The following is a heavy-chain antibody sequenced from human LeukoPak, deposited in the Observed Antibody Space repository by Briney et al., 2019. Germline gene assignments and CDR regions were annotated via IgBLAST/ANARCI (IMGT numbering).Heavy chain of an antibody. D-gene: IGHD1-14*01. Sequence: ASVKGSCKASGFTFSNSAVQWVRQARGQRLEWIGWIVVASGKTNYAQSLQGRLTVSRDMSTSTAYMEVGSLRSEDTAVYYCAAASVAPGGHFYGMDVWGKGTTVTVSS. CDR3: AAASVAPGGHFYGMDV. CDR1: GFTFSNSA. V-gene: IGHV1-58*01. CDR2: IVVASGKT. J-gene: IGHJ6*04.